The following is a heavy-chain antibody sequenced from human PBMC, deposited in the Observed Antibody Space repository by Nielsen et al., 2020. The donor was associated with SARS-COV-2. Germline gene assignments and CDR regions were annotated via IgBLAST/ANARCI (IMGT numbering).Heavy chain of an antibody. CDR1: GYTFTSYV. Sequence: ASVKVSCKASGYTFTSYVISWVRQAPGQGLEWMGWISAYNGNTNYAQKLQGRVTMTTDTSTSTAYMELRSLRSDDTAVYYCARVYGDYLPYYFDYWGQGTLVTVSS. J-gene: IGHJ4*02. V-gene: IGHV1-18*01. D-gene: IGHD4-17*01. CDR2: ISAYNGNT. CDR3: ARVYGDYLPYYFDY.